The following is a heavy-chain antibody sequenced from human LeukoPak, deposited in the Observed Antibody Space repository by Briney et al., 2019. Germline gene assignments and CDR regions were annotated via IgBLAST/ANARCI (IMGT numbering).Heavy chain of an antibody. V-gene: IGHV3-23*01. Sequence: PWGSLTLSCVASGFTFSSYAMSWVRETPGRGLEWVSSLRGNGDAIYAASVKGRFTLSRDESRNTVYLQLNTLRVEDTAIYYCAKASWVSTADAVLWGQGTVVTVSS. J-gene: IGHJ4*02. CDR1: GFTFSSYA. CDR2: LRGNGDA. CDR3: AKASWVSTADAVL. D-gene: IGHD3-16*01.